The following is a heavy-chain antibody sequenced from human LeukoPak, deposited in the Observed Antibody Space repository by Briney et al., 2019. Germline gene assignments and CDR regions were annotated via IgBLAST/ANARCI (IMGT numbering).Heavy chain of an antibody. D-gene: IGHD4-17*01. J-gene: IGHJ5*02. V-gene: IGHV4-4*02. Sequence: SGTLSLTCAVSGGSISSSNWWSWVRQPPGQGLEWIGEIYHSGSTNYNPSLKSRVTISVDKSKNQFSLKLSSVTAADTAVYYCARGGYGDYNWFDPWGQGTLVTVSS. CDR2: IYHSGST. CDR1: GGSISSSNW. CDR3: ARGGYGDYNWFDP.